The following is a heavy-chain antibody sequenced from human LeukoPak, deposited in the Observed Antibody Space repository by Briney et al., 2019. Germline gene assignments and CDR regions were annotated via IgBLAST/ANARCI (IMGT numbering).Heavy chain of an antibody. Sequence: GGSLRLSCAASGFIFNKHAMSWVRQAPGKGLEWVSGLSGSGGSTDYADSVKGRFTVSRDNSKNTLYLQMNSLRAEDTAVYYCAIPYGDNGEIDYWGQGTLVTVSS. J-gene: IGHJ4*02. CDR3: AIPYGDNGEIDY. D-gene: IGHD4-17*01. CDR1: GFIFNKHA. CDR2: LSGSGGST. V-gene: IGHV3-23*01.